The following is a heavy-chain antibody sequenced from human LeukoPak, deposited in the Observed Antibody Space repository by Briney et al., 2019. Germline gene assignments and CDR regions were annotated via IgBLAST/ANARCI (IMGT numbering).Heavy chain of an antibody. J-gene: IGHJ4*02. V-gene: IGHV3-15*01. Sequence: PGGSLRLSCAASGLTFSNAWMSWVRQAPGKGLEWVGRVQSKTDGGTIEYAAPVKGRFTISRDDSKTTLYPQMNSLKTEDTGVYYCSSLMIRGIINIWGQGTLVTVSS. CDR2: VQSKTDGGTI. D-gene: IGHD3-10*01. CDR3: SSLMIRGIINI. CDR1: GLTFSNAW.